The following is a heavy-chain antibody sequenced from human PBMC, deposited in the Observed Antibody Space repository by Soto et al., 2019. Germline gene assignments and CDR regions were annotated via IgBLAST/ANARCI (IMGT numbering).Heavy chain of an antibody. CDR2: ISWNSRST. CDR3: AKDRSTGWYYFDS. J-gene: IGHJ4*02. V-gene: IGHV3-9*01. D-gene: IGHD6-19*01. Sequence: GGSLRLSCAGSGFTFDDYNMHWVRQAPGKGLEWVSSISWNSRSTGYADSVKGRFTISRDNAENSLYLQMNSLRAEDTALYYCAKDRSTGWYYFDSWGQGTLVTVSS. CDR1: GFTFDDYN.